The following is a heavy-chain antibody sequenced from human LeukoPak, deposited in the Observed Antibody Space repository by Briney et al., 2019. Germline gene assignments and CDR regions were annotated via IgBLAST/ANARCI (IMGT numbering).Heavy chain of an antibody. CDR2: INHSGST. J-gene: IGHJ3*02. V-gene: IGHV4-34*01. CDR3: ARTDYYDSSGHPAFDI. CDR1: GGSFSCYY. Sequence: SETLSLTCAVYGGSFSCYYWSWIRQPPGKGLEWIGEINHSGSTNYNPSLKSRVTISVDTSKNQFSLKLSSVTAADTAVYYCARTDYYDSSGHPAFDIWGQGTMVTVSS. D-gene: IGHD3-22*01.